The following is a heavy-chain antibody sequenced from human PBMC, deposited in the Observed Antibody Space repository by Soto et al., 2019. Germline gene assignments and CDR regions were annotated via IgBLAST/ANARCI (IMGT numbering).Heavy chain of an antibody. D-gene: IGHD3-10*02. V-gene: IGHV4-38-2*01. CDR2: IYHSGST. J-gene: IGHJ4*02. CDR1: GYSISSGYY. Sequence: ASETLSITCAVSGYSISSGYYWGWIRQPPGKGLEWIGSIYHSGSTYYNPSLKSRVTISVDTSKNQFSLKLSSVTAADTAVYYCARVFGQTYFDYWGQGTLVTVSS. CDR3: ARVFGQTYFDY.